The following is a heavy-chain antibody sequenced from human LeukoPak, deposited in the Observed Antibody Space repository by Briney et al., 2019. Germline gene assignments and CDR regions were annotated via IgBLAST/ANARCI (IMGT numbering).Heavy chain of an antibody. CDR3: GRDIVVVVAATSVSDY. Sequence: ASVKVSCKASGYTFTGYYMHWVRQAPGQGLEWMGWINPNSGGTNYAQTVQGRVTITRDKAISTAYLEMSRLRSDDTAVYYCGRDIVVVVAATSVSDYWGQGTLVTVSS. D-gene: IGHD2-15*01. J-gene: IGHJ4*02. CDR2: INPNSGGT. V-gene: IGHV1-2*02. CDR1: GYTFTGYY.